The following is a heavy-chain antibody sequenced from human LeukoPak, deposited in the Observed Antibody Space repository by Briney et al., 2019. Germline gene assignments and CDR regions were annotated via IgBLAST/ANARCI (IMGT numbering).Heavy chain of an antibody. CDR3: ARDRYGSGSYYIDY. J-gene: IGHJ4*02. CDR2: IYTSGST. CDR1: GGSISSGSYY. D-gene: IGHD3-10*01. V-gene: IGHV4-61*02. Sequence: PSKTLSLTCTVSGGSISSGSYYWSWIRQPAGKGLEWIGRIYTSGSTNYNPSLKSRVTISVDTSKNQFSLKLSSVTAADTAVYYCARDRYGSGSYYIDYWGQGTLVTVSS.